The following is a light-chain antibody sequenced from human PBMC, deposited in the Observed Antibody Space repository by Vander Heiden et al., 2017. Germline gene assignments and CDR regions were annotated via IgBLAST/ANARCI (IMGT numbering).Light chain of an antibody. V-gene: IGKV3-15*01. CDR2: GAS. J-gene: IGKJ1*01. CDR3: QQYNNWPPWT. Sequence: ELVMTQSPATLSVSPGERATLSCRASQSISSNFPGYQQKPGQPPRLTYGASTRATGMPARVSGSGSGTDFTLTIRSLQSEDFAVYFCQQYNNWPPWTFGHGTKVEIK. CDR1: QSISSN.